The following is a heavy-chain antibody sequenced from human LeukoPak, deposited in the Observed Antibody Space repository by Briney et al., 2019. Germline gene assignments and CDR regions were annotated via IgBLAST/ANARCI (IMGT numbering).Heavy chain of an antibody. V-gene: IGHV3-74*01. D-gene: IGHD2-15*01. CDR3: AKDRASSGSWYFDL. CDR1: GFTFSSYW. CDR2: INSDGSST. Sequence: GGSLRLSCAVSGFTFSSYWMHWVRQAPGKGLTWVSRINSDGSSTNYADSVKGRFTISRDNAKNTVDLQMNRLRAEDTAVYYCAKDRASSGSWYFDLWGRGTLVTVSS. J-gene: IGHJ2*01.